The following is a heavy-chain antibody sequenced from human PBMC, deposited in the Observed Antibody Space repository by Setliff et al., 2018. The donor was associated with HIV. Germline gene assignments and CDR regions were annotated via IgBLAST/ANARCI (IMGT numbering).Heavy chain of an antibody. CDR2: ISTYNGNT. V-gene: IGHV1-18*01. Sequence: ASVKVSCKASGYTFSSYGISWVRQAPGQGPEWMGWISTYNGNTKYAQDFQGRFTISRDNADRSIYLQMNSLRVEDTAVYYCARVREGYESSGFYVYYYYMDLWGKGTTVTVSS. D-gene: IGHD6-19*01. CDR3: ARVREGYESSGFYVYYYYMDL. CDR1: GYTFSSYG. J-gene: IGHJ6*03.